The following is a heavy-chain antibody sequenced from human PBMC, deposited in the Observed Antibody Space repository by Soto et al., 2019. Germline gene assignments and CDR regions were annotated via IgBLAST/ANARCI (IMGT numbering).Heavy chain of an antibody. CDR1: GFTVSSMS. CDR3: AREAPMDV. Sequence: DVVLVETGGGLIKPGGSLRLSGVASGFTVSSMSMSWFRGFPGKGLEWVSVLWSAGNTYYADCVRVRFTISRDSSKNTLYLEMSSLRADDTAVYYCAREAPMDVWGQGTTVIVSS. J-gene: IGHJ6*02. V-gene: IGHV3-53*02. CDR2: LWSAGNT.